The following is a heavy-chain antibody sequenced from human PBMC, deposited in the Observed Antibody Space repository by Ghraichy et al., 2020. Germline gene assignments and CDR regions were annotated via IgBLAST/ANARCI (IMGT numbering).Heavy chain of an antibody. CDR1: GFTFSTYA. Sequence: GESLNISCAASGFTFSTYAMHWVRQAPGKGLEWVAVISYDGSNKYYADSVKGRFTISRDNSKNTLYLQMNSLRAEDTAVYYCARDKESYYYGMDVWGQGTTVTVSS. V-gene: IGHV3-30-3*01. CDR2: ISYDGSNK. CDR3: ARDKESYYYGMDV. J-gene: IGHJ6*02.